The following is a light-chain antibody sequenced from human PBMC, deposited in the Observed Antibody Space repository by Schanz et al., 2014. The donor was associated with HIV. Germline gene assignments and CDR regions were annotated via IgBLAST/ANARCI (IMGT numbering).Light chain of an antibody. Sequence: QSVLTQPASVSGSPGQSITISCTGTSSDVGSYNLVSWYQQHPGKAPKLMIYEVSKRPSGVSNRFSGSKSGNTASLTFSGLQAEDEADYYCCSYAGTSTFVVFGGGTQLTVL. V-gene: IGLV2-23*02. J-gene: IGLJ2*01. CDR1: SSDVGSYNL. CDR3: CSYAGTSTFVV. CDR2: EVS.